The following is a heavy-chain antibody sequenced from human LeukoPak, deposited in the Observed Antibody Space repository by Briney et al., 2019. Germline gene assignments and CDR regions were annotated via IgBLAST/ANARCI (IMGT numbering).Heavy chain of an antibody. D-gene: IGHD5-18*01. CDR2: ISYDGSNK. V-gene: IGHV3-30*18. CDR1: GFTFSSYG. Sequence: GGSLRLSCAASGFTFSSYGMHWVRQAPGKGLEWVAVISYDGSNKYYADSVKGRFTISRDNSKNTLYLQMSSLRAEDTAVYYCAKAPGYSYGGDYWGQGTLVTVSS. CDR3: AKAPGYSYGGDY. J-gene: IGHJ4*02.